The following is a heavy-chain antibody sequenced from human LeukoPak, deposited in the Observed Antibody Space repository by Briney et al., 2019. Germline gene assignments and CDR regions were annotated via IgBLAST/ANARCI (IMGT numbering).Heavy chain of an antibody. CDR1: GFTFSTYS. CDR2: IKPDGSET. Sequence: GGSLRLSCAGFGFTFSTYSMTWVRQAPGKGLEWVANIKPDGSETDYVDSVKGRFTISRDNTKNSLYLQMNSLRAEDTALFYCARAGYTYGFDYWGQGALVTVSS. D-gene: IGHD5-18*01. CDR3: ARAGYTYGFDY. V-gene: IGHV3-7*04. J-gene: IGHJ4*02.